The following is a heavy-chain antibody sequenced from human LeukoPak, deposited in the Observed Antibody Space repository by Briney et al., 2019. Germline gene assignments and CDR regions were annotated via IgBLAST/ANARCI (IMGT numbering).Heavy chain of an antibody. CDR2: IIGSGGST. J-gene: IGHJ4*02. V-gene: IGHV3-23*01. CDR3: AKDPNNYDSSGYFRY. D-gene: IGHD3-22*01. CDR1: GFTFSSYA. Sequence: PGGSLRLSCAASGFTFSSYAMSWVRPAPGKGLEWVSTIIGSGGSTYYADSVKGRFTISRDNSKNPLYLQMNSLSAADTAVYYCAKDPNNYDSSGYFRYWGQGTLVTVSS.